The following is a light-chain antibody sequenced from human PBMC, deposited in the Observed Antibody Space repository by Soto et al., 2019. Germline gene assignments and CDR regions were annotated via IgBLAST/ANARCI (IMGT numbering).Light chain of an antibody. Sequence: QSVLTQPASVSGSPGQSITISCTGTSSDVGGYNYVSWYQQHPGKAPKLMIYDVSNRPSGLSNRFSGSKSGNTASLTISGLQTEDEADYFRSSYRSSGTSYVFGTGTKVTVL. CDR2: DVS. CDR3: SSYRSSGTSYV. J-gene: IGLJ1*01. V-gene: IGLV2-14*01. CDR1: SSDVGGYNY.